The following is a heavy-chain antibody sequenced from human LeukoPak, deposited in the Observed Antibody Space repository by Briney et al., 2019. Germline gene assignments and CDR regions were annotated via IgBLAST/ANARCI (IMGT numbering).Heavy chain of an antibody. CDR3: ARLWRAAIDY. CDR2: FYYSGST. CDR1: GGSISSSCYY. J-gene: IGHJ4*02. Sequence: SETLSLTCTVVCGGSISSSCYYWGWLRQPPGKGLEWIGSFYYSGSTYYNPSLKSRVTISADTSKNQFSLKLSSVTAADTAVYYCARLWRAAIDYGGQGILVTVSS. V-gene: IGHV4-39*01. D-gene: IGHD1-1*01.